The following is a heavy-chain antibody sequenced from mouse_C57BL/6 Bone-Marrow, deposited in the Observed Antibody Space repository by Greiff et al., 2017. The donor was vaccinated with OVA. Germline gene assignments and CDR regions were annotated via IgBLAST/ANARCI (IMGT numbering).Heavy chain of an antibody. J-gene: IGHJ1*03. V-gene: IGHV1-54*01. CDR1: GYAFTNYL. Sequence: VQLQQSGAELVRPGTSVKVSCKASGYAFTNYLIEWVKQRPGQGLEWIGVINPGSGGTNYNEKFKGKATLTADKSSSTAYMQLSSLTSEDSAVYFCAGYYGSSPYFDVWGTGTTVTVSS. D-gene: IGHD1-1*01. CDR3: AGYYGSSPYFDV. CDR2: INPGSGGT.